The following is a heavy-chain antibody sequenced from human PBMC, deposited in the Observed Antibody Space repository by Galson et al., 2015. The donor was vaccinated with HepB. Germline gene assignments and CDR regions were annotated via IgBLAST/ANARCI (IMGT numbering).Heavy chain of an antibody. Sequence: SLRLSCAASGFTFSSYAMSWVRQAPGKGLEWVSAISGSGGSTYYADSVKGRFTISRDNSKNTLYLQMNSLRAEDTAVYYCAKVNYGDYADHYGMDVWGQGTTVTVSS. CDR3: AKVNYGDYADHYGMDV. V-gene: IGHV3-23*01. D-gene: IGHD4-17*01. J-gene: IGHJ6*02. CDR1: GFTFSSYA. CDR2: ISGSGGST.